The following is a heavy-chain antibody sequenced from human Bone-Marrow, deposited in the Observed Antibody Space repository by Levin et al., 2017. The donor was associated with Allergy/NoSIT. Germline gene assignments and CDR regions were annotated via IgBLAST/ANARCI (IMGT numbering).Heavy chain of an antibody. J-gene: IGHJ4*02. CDR1: GFTFSTFA. V-gene: IGHV3-23*01. CDR2: VRDSGTNA. D-gene: IGHD2-8*01. Sequence: GGSLRLSCAASGFTFSTFAMSWVRQAPGEGLEWVSTVRDSGTNAYYADSVKGRFAVSRDNSKNTLYLQMNSHRDEDRAVDYCAVRNYGTHICPSQRTGHYFDYWGQGTLVTVSS. CDR3: AVRNYGTHICPSQRTGHYFDY.